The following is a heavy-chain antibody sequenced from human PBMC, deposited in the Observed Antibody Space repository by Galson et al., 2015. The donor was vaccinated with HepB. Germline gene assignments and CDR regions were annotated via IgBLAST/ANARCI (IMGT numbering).Heavy chain of an antibody. Sequence: SLRLSCAASGFTFSDYYMSWIRQAPGKGLEWVSYISSSSSYTNYADSVKGRFTISRDNAKNSLYLQMNSLRAEDTAVYYCARYYYDGSGYYYFSSYGIHLGPQDPTHTV. CDR2: ISSSSSYT. D-gene: IGHD3-22*01. J-gene: IGHJ6*02. CDR3: ARYYYDGSGYYYFSSYGIHL. CDR1: GFTFSDYY. V-gene: IGHV3-11*06.